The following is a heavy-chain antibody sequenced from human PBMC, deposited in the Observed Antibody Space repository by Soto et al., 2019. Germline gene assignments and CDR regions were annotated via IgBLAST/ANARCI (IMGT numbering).Heavy chain of an antibody. CDR3: ASSYYDSTVFAVDP. Sequence: QMQLQASGPGLVKPSETLSLTCNVSGASVSHGYWSWIRQPPGKGLEWIGFMYFGGSFNYNPSLTRRATISVETSKIQFSMKLTSVTASDTAVYYCASSYYDSTVFAVDPWCQGTLVTVSS. D-gene: IGHD3-22*01. J-gene: IGHJ5*02. CDR1: GASVSHGY. V-gene: IGHV4-59*02. CDR2: MYFGGSF.